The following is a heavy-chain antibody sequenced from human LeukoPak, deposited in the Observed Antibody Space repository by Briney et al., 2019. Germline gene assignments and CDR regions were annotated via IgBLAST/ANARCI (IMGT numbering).Heavy chain of an antibody. CDR1: GGSINNYH. CDR2: IHSSGST. Sequence: SETLSLTCTVSGGSINNYHWSWIRQPAGKGLEWIAQIHSSGSTNYNPPLKSRVTMSIDTPENQLSLTLTSVTAADTAVYYRARRDISSGWSFDSRGQGTLVTVSS. D-gene: IGHD6-19*01. CDR3: ARRDISSGWSFDS. J-gene: IGHJ4*02. V-gene: IGHV4-4*07.